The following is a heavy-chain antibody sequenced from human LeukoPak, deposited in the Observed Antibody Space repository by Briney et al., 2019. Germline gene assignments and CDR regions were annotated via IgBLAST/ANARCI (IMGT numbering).Heavy chain of an antibody. Sequence: GGSLRLSCAASGFTFSSYWMSWVRQAPGKGLEWVANIKQDGSEKYYVDSVKGRFTISRDNTKNSLYLQMNSLRAEDTAVYYCARDGSSRWYLDYMDVWGKGTTVTVSS. D-gene: IGHD6-13*01. CDR1: GFTFSSYW. CDR2: IKQDGSEK. V-gene: IGHV3-7*01. CDR3: ARDGSSRWYLDYMDV. J-gene: IGHJ6*03.